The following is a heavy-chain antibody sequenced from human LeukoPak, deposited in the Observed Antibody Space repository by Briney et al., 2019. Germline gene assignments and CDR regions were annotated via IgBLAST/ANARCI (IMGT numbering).Heavy chain of an antibody. J-gene: IGHJ4*02. Sequence: PGGSLRLSCAASGFTFSSYWMHWVRQAPGKGLVWVSRTNSDGSSTSYADSVKGRFTISRDNAKNTLYLQMNSLRAEDTAVYYCARALRYSSPFDYWGQGTLVTVSS. D-gene: IGHD6-13*01. CDR3: ARALRYSSPFDY. CDR1: GFTFSSYW. V-gene: IGHV3-74*01. CDR2: TNSDGSST.